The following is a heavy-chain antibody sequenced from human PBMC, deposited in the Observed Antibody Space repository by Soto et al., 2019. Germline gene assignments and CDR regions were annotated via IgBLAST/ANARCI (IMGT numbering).Heavy chain of an antibody. CDR1: GGTFNNYA. J-gene: IGHJ3*02. CDR2: IIPLFGTT. Sequence: WASVKVSCKASGGTFNNYAISWVRQAPGQGLEWMGGIIPLFGTTNYAQKFQGRATITADESTSTAYMELSSLRSEDTAFYYCARPRSHYYDRSAERAFNIWGQAIMVTVSS. V-gene: IGHV1-69*13. CDR3: ARPRSHYYDRSAERAFNI. D-gene: IGHD3-22*01.